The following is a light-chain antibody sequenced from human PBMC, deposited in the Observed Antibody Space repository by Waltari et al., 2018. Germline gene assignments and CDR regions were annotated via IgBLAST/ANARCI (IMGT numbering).Light chain of an antibody. CDR2: DVT. Sequence: QSALTQPRSVSGSPGQSITISCTGTSSDAGAYYYVSWYQQYPGKAPKLIIFDVTKRPSGVPDRFSGSKSGNTASLTISGLQAEDECDYYCCSYAGSYTHWVFGGGTKLTVL. J-gene: IGLJ3*02. CDR3: CSYAGSYTHWV. V-gene: IGLV2-11*01. CDR1: SSDAGAYYY.